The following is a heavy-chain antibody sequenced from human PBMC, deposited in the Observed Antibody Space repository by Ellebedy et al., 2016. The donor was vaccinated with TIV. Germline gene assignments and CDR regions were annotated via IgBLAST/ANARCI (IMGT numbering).Heavy chain of an antibody. Sequence: ASVKVSXKSSGYTFTGYYIHWVRQAPGQGLEWMGWINPNSGGTNYALKFQGRVTMTRDTSISTAYMELSSLRSDDTAVYYCATGGLLGIAHFDYWGQGTLVTVSS. V-gene: IGHV1-2*02. J-gene: IGHJ4*02. D-gene: IGHD7-27*01. CDR2: INPNSGGT. CDR3: ATGGLLGIAHFDY. CDR1: GYTFTGYY.